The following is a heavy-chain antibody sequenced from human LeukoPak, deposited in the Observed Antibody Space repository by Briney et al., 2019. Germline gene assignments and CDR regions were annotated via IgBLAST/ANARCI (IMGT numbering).Heavy chain of an antibody. D-gene: IGHD4-23*01. Sequence: GGSLRLSCTGSGFTFSSYWMHWVRQAPGKGLEWVSYISSSGSDIYYADSVKGRFTISRDNAKNSLYLHMNSLRAEDTAVYYCARDYGGSSPFDYWGQGTLVTVSS. J-gene: IGHJ4*02. CDR3: ARDYGGSSPFDY. CDR2: ISSSGSDI. V-gene: IGHV3-48*03. CDR1: GFTFSSYW.